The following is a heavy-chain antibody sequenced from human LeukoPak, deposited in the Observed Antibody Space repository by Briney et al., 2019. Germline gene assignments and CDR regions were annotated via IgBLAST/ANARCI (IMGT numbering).Heavy chain of an antibody. CDR2: IYPGDSDT. V-gene: IGHV5-51*01. CDR1: GYSFTTYW. CDR3: ARHSVPTYYYDSTASRAADY. J-gene: IGHJ4*02. Sequence: GESLKISCKGSGYSFTTYWIGWVRQMPGKGLEWMGIIYPGDSDTRYSPPFQGQVTISADRAINTAYLQWSSLKASDTAMYYCARHSVPTYYYDSTASRAADYWGQGTLVTVSS. D-gene: IGHD3-22*01.